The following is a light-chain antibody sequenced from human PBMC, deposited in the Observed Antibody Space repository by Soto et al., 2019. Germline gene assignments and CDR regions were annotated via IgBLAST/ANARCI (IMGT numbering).Light chain of an antibody. CDR1: QSISSW. Sequence: DRQVTKSRCTLYASEGDRVTITCRASQSISSWLALYQQKPVKAPKLLIYKASSLQSGVPSRFSGSGSGIEFTLTISSLQPDDSATYYCQQYDSYSTFGGRTKVAIK. CDR3: QQYDSYST. V-gene: IGKV1-5*03. J-gene: IGKJ4*01. CDR2: KAS.